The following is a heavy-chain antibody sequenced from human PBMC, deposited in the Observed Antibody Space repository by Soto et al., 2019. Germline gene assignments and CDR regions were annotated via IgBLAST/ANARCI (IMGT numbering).Heavy chain of an antibody. D-gene: IGHD6-13*01. CDR3: AKGTVGSTLQSYYFDF. CDR2: ISGSGGST. V-gene: IGHV3-23*01. J-gene: IGHJ4*02. Sequence: GESLRLACAVSGLTFSSYAMSWVRQGPGKGLEWVSTISGSGGSTYYADSVKGRFTISRDNSRDTRCLQMNNLRAEDTAVYYCAKGTVGSTLQSYYFDFWGQGTLVTVSS. CDR1: GLTFSSYA.